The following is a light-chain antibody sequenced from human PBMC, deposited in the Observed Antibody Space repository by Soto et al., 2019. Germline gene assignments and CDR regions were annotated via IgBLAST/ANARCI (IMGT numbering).Light chain of an antibody. CDR3: HHYGSSPIT. Sequence: EIVLTQSPGTLSLSPGEIATLSCRASQSVSSSDLAWYQQKPGQAPRLLIYGASSRATGIPDRFSGSGSGTDFTLTISILEPEDFAVYSCHHYGSSPITFGQGTRLEIK. V-gene: IGKV3-20*01. CDR2: GAS. CDR1: QSVSSSD. J-gene: IGKJ5*01.